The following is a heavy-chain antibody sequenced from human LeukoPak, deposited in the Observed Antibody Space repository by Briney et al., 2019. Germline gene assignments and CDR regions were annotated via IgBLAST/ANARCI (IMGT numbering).Heavy chain of an antibody. J-gene: IGHJ4*02. CDR1: GFTLRRCS. D-gene: IGHD6-19*01. CDR2: ISSSSSYI. CDR3: ASVIVGGWYQGSDY. Sequence: GGSLRFSCAASGFTLRRCSINWLRQAPGKGLEWVSSISSSSSYIYYADSVKGRFTISRDNAKNSLYLQMNSLRGADTAMYYCASVIVGGWYQGSDYWGQGTLVTVSS. V-gene: IGHV3-21*01.